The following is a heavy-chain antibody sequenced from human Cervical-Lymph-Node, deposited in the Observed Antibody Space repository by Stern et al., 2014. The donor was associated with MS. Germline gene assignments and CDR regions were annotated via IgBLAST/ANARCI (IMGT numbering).Heavy chain of an antibody. D-gene: IGHD3-10*01. J-gene: IGHJ4*02. V-gene: IGHV3-48*01. CDR2: SSGGAGTT. CDR3: ARELTYYYGAGTCGY. CDR1: GFTFSDYS. Sequence: EVQLVESGGGSVQPGGSLRLSCAASGFTFSDYSMTWVRQAPGKGLEWIAYSSGGAGTTYYADSVKGRFTISRDNARNSLYLQMDSLRVEDTAVYYCARELTYYYGAGTCGYWGQGTLVSVSS.